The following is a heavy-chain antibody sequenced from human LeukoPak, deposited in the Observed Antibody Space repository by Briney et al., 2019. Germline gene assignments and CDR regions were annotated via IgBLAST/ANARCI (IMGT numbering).Heavy chain of an antibody. CDR1: GYSISSGYY. J-gene: IGHJ6*04. D-gene: IGHD5-24*01. CDR2: IYHSGST. Sequence: SETLSLTCTVSGYSISSGYYWGWIRQPPGKGLEWIGSIYHSGSTYYNPSLKSRVTISVDTSKNQFSLKLSSVTAADTAVYYCARDPGDGYNYGTAFDIWGKGTTVTVSS. V-gene: IGHV4-38-2*02. CDR3: ARDPGDGYNYGTAFDI.